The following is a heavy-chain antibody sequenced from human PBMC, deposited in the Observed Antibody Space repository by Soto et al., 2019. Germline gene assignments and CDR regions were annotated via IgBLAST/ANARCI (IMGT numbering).Heavy chain of an antibody. CDR3: ARYWNYVRYFDY. V-gene: IGHV4-59*01. J-gene: IGHJ4*02. D-gene: IGHD1-7*01. CDR1: GGSISSYY. Sequence: SETLSLTCTVSGGSISSYYWSWIRQPPGKGLEWIGYIYYSGSTNYNPSLKSRVTISVDTSKNQFSLKLSSVTAADTAVYYCARYWNYVRYFDYWGQGTLVTVSS. CDR2: IYYSGST.